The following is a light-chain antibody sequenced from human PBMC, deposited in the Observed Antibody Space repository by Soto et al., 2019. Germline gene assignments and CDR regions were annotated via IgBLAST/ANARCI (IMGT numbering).Light chain of an antibody. V-gene: IGKV3-20*01. CDR1: QSVSSSY. CDR3: QQYGSSPPHT. CDR2: GAS. J-gene: IGKJ2*01. Sequence: EIVLTQSPGTLSLSPGERATLSCRASQSVSSSYLAWYQQKPGQAPRLLIYGASSRATGIPDRFSGSGSGTDFTLTIRTLEPEDFAVYYCQQYGSSPPHTFGQGTKLEIK.